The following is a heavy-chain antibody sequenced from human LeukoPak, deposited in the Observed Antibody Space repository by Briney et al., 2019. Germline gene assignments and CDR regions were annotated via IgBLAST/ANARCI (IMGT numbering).Heavy chain of an antibody. D-gene: IGHD2-21*02. CDR1: GFTFSSFG. CDR2: IRYDGSNK. J-gene: IGHJ4*02. V-gene: IGHV3-30*02. CDR3: ALPKAYCGGDCYSFDY. Sequence: GGSLRLSCEASGFTFSSFGMHWVRQAPGKGLEWVAFIRYDGSNKYYADSVKGRFTISRDNSKNTLYLQMNSLRAEDTAVYYCALPKAYCGGDCYSFDYWGQGTLVTVSS.